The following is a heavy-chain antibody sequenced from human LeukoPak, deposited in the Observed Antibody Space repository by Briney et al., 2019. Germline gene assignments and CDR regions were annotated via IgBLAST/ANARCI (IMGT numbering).Heavy chain of an antibody. Sequence: GGSLRLSCAASGFTFSNYYMSWVRQAPGKGLEWVANIKQDGSDKSYVDSVKGRFTVPRDSAENSLYLQMNSLRAEDTAVYFCARDREVGATIHDYWGQGTLVTVSS. CDR1: GFTFSNYY. CDR3: ARDREVGATIHDY. V-gene: IGHV3-7*01. CDR2: IKQDGSDK. D-gene: IGHD1-26*01. J-gene: IGHJ4*02.